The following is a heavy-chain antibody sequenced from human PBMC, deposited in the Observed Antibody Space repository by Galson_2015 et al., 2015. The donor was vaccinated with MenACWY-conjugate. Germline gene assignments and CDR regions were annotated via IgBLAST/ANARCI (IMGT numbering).Heavy chain of an antibody. J-gene: IGHJ4*02. CDR2: IKSKTDGETT. Sequence: SLRLSCAASGFTFSNAWMTWVRQAPGKGLEWVGRIKSKTDGETTDYAAPVKGRFTISRDDSKNTLYLQMNSLKTEGTAVYYCTTVLGGRDQGDFDFRGPGTLVTVSS. CDR1: GFTFSNAW. V-gene: IGHV3-15*01. CDR3: TTVLGGRDQGDFDF. D-gene: IGHD3-16*01.